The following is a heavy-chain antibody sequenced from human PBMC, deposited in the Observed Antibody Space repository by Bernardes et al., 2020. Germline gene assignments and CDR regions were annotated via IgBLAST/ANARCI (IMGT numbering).Heavy chain of an antibody. CDR2: IYYSGST. Sequence: SETLSLTCTVSGGSISSSSYYWGWIRQPPGKGLEWIGSIYYSGSTYYNPSLKSRVTISVDTSKNQFSLKLSSVTAADTAVYYCARSARRGWFDPWGQGTLVTVSS. D-gene: IGHD3-16*01. V-gene: IGHV4-39*01. CDR3: ARSARRGWFDP. J-gene: IGHJ5*02. CDR1: GGSISSSSYY.